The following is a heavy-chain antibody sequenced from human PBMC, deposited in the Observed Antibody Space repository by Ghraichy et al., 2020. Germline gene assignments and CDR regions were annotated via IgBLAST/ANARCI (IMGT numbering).Heavy chain of an antibody. Sequence: GGSLRLSCAASGFTFSDFWMTWVRQAPGKGLEWVANIWQEGSDKHYVDSVKGRFTISRDNANNSLYLQMSSLTVEDTAVYYCARGTERHCHWGQGTLVIVSS. D-gene: IGHD2-21*01. CDR3: ARGTERHCH. CDR1: GFTFSDFW. CDR2: IWQEGSDK. J-gene: IGHJ4*02. V-gene: IGHV3-7*01.